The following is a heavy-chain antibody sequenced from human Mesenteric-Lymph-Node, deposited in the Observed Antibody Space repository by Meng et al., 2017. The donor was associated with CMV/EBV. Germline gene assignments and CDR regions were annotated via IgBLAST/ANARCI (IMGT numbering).Heavy chain of an antibody. V-gene: IGHV3-30-3*01. CDR1: GFTFSSYA. Sequence: GESLKISCAASGFTFSSYAMHWVRQAPGKGLEWVAVISYDGSNKYYADSVKGRFTISRDNSKNTLYLQMNSLRAEDTAVYYCARDLEGLGTSTFDYWGQGTLVTVSS. J-gene: IGHJ4*02. D-gene: IGHD2-2*01. CDR2: ISYDGSNK. CDR3: ARDLEGLGTSTFDY.